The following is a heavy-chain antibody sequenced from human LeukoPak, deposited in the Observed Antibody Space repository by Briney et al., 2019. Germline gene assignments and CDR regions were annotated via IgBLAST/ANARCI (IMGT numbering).Heavy chain of an antibody. D-gene: IGHD2-15*01. CDR1: GGSISSSSDY. CDR3: ARRRKYCSGGRCYYFFDY. Sequence: SETLSLTCTVSGGSISSSSDYWGWIRQPPGKGLEWIGSIYYSGSTYYNSSLKSRVNISVDMSKNQFSMKLNSVTAADTAVYYCARRRKYCSGGRCYYFFDYWGQGTLVSVSS. V-gene: IGHV4-39*01. J-gene: IGHJ4*02. CDR2: IYYSGST.